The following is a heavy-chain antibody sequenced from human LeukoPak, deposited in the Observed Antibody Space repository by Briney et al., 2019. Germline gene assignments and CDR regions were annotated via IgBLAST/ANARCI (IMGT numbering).Heavy chain of an antibody. D-gene: IGHD3-22*01. CDR1: GGSLSGYY. Sequence: PSETLSLTCAVYGGSLSGYYRSWIRQPPGKGLEWIGEINHSGSTNYNPSLKSRVTISVDTSKNQFSLKLSSVTAADTAVYYCARVMYYYDSSGSDAFDIWGQGTMVTVSS. J-gene: IGHJ3*02. CDR2: INHSGST. CDR3: ARVMYYYDSSGSDAFDI. V-gene: IGHV4-34*01.